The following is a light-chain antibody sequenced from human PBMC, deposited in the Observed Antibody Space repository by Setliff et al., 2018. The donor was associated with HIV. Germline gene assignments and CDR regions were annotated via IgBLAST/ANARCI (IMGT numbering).Light chain of an antibody. CDR2: EVS. V-gene: IGLV2-8*01. J-gene: IGLJ2*01. CDR1: SSDVGGYNY. CDR3: CAYAGSSSLI. Sequence: QSALAQPPSASGSPGQSVTISCTGTSSDVGGYNYVSWYQQHPGKAPKLMIYEVSKRPSGVPDRFSGSKSGNTASLTVSGLQADDEAHYYCCAYAGSSSLIFGGGTKVTVL.